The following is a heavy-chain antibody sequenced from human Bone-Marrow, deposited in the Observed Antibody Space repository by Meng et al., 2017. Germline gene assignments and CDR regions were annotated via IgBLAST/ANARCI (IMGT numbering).Heavy chain of an antibody. J-gene: IGHJ6*02. V-gene: IGHV1-46*03. D-gene: IGHD2-15*01. CDR1: GYTFTIYY. CDR3: ASANYYYGMDV. Sequence: QVQLVQSGAEVKKPGASLKVSCKASGYTFTIYYRHWVRQAPGQGLEWMGIINTSGGSTSYEQKFQGRVTMTRETSTSTVYMELSSLRSEETAVYYCASANYYYGMDVWGQGTTVTVSS. CDR2: INTSGGST.